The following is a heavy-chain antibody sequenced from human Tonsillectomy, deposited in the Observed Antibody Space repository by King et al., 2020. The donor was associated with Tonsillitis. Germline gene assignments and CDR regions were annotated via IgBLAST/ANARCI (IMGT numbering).Heavy chain of an antibody. V-gene: IGHV3-9*01. Sequence: VQLVESGGGLAQPGRSLRLSCAASGFIFDDKAMHWVRQAPGKGLEWVSGISWNSVNQVYADSVKGRFTISRDNAKNSLYLQMNSLRDEDTALYYCARDYGSGDSFDHIRAFDVWGQGTVVTVSS. CDR2: ISWNSVNQ. J-gene: IGHJ3*01. D-gene: IGHD3-10*01. CDR3: ARDYGSGDSFDHIRAFDV. CDR1: GFIFDDKA.